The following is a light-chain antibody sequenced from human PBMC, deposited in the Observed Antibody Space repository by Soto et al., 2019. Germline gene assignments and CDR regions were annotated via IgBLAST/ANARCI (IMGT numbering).Light chain of an antibody. Sequence: DIQITQSPSTLSASVEDRVTITCRASQSIGRWLAWYQQKPGKAPKVLIYDASTLKSGVPSRFSGSGSGTDFTLTISSLQPDDFAIYYCQQYNSYWTFGQGTRLEIK. CDR3: QQYNSYWT. J-gene: IGKJ5*01. CDR2: DAS. V-gene: IGKV1-5*01. CDR1: QSIGRW.